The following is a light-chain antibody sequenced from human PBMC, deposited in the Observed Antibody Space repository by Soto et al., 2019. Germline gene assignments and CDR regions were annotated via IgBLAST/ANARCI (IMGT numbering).Light chain of an antibody. CDR1: QDISNY. CDR3: QQYDNLAT. Sequence: DIQMTQSPSSLSASVGDRVTITCQASQDISNYLNWYQQKPGKAPKLLIYDASNLETGVPSRFSGSGSGTDFTFTISSLQPEDIATYYCQQYDNLATFGQGTKVVIK. CDR2: DAS. J-gene: IGKJ1*01. V-gene: IGKV1-33*01.